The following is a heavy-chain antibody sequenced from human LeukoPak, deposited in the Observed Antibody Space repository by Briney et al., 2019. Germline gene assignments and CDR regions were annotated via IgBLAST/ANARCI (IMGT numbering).Heavy chain of an antibody. CDR1: GYSFTSYW. CDR3: ARQMEHNWNFGEGAFDI. D-gene: IGHD1-7*01. CDR2: IYPGDSDT. J-gene: IGHJ3*02. Sequence: GESLKISCKGSGYSFTSYWIGWVRQMPGKGLEWMGIIYPGDSDTSYSPSFQGQVTISADKSISPAYLQWSSLKASDTAMYYCARQMEHNWNFGEGAFDIWGQGTMVTVSS. V-gene: IGHV5-51*01.